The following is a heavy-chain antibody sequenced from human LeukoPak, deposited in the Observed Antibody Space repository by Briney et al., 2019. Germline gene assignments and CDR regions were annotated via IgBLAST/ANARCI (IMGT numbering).Heavy chain of an antibody. V-gene: IGHV1-2*02. D-gene: IGHD3-22*01. CDR2: INPNSGGT. Sequence: GASVKVSCKASGYTFTGYYMHWVRQAPGQGLEWMGWINPNSGGTNYAQKFQGRVTMTRDTSISTAYMELSRLRSDDTAVYYCARDLMYDSSGYQYYYYYYMDVWGKGTTVTVSS. J-gene: IGHJ6*03. CDR1: GYTFTGYY. CDR3: ARDLMYDSSGYQYYYYYYMDV.